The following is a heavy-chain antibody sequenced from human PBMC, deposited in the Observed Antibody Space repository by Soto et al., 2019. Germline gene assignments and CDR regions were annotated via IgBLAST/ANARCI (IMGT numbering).Heavy chain of an antibody. CDR1: GFTFSSYG. CDR3: AKDHSSGWHY. CDR2: ISYDGSNK. J-gene: IGHJ4*02. D-gene: IGHD6-19*01. Sequence: QVQLVESGGGVVQPGRSLRLSCAASGFTFSSYGMHWVRQAPGKGLEWVAVISYDGSNKYYAGSVKGRFTISRDNSKNTLYLQMNSLRAEDTAVYYCAKDHSSGWHYWGQGTLVTVSS. V-gene: IGHV3-30*18.